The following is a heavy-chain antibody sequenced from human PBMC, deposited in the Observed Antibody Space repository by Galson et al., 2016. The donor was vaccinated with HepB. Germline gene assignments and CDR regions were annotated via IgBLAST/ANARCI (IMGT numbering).Heavy chain of an antibody. CDR1: GFTFSSVA. Sequence: SLRLSCAASGFTFSSVAMSWVRQAPGKGLEWVSTISGSGGSIYYTESVKGRFTISRDNSKNTLYLQMNSLRAEDTAVYYCAKDTGESLSNWELGVMDYWGQGALVTVSS. CDR3: AKDTGESLSNWELGVMDY. J-gene: IGHJ4*02. D-gene: IGHD1-26*01. V-gene: IGHV3-23*01. CDR2: ISGSGGSI.